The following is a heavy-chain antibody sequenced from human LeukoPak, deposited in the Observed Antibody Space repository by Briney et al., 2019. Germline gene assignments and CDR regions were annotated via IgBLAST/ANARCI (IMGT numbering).Heavy chain of an antibody. Sequence: GGSLRLSCAASGFVFNNYGMHWVRQAPGKGREWVGVIWTDGSKKSYAESVKERFTFTRDNSKNMLYLQMDSLRADDPAVYYCARSSSGASGLDYWGQGILVTVSS. J-gene: IGHJ4*02. CDR2: IWTDGSKK. CDR1: GFVFNNYG. CDR3: ARSSSGASGLDY. V-gene: IGHV3-33*01. D-gene: IGHD1-26*01.